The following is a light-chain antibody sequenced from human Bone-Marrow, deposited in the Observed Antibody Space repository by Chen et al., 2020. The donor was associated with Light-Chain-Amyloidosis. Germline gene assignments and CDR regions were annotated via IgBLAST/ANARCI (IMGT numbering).Light chain of an antibody. CDR2: DAS. CDR1: QDISNS. V-gene: IGKV1-33*01. J-gene: IGKJ2*03. Sequence: DIQMTQSPSSLSASVGDTATITCQASQDISNSLNWYKHKPGKAPKLLVWDASNLETGVPSRFSGRGSGAVFTFTISSLQPEDFATYYCQQYEYLYSFGQGTKLE. CDR3: QQYEYLYS.